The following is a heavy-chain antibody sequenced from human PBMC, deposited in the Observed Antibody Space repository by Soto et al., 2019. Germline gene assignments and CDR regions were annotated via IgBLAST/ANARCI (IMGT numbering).Heavy chain of an antibody. D-gene: IGHD3-22*01. CDR2: IIPIFGTA. CDR3: ARRQYYYDSSGYYKYNWFDP. Sequence: ASVKVSCKASGGTFSSYAISWVRQAPGQGLEWMGGIIPIFGTANYARKFQGRVTITADESTSTAYMELSSLRSEDTAVYYCARRQYYYDSSGYYKYNWFDPWGQGTLVTVSS. J-gene: IGHJ5*02. V-gene: IGHV1-69*13. CDR1: GGTFSSYA.